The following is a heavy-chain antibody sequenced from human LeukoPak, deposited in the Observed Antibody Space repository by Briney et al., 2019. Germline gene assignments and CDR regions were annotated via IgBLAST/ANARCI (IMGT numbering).Heavy chain of an antibody. Sequence: GGSLRLSCATSGFTFSSYIMNWVRQAPGKGLEWVSYISSGSTTIYYADSVKGRFTISRDNAKNSLYLQMNSLRAEDTAVYYCARDVEQWLVRVYYFDYWGQGTLVTVSS. CDR3: ARDVEQWLVRVYYFDY. CDR2: ISSGSTTI. CDR1: GFTFSSYI. J-gene: IGHJ4*02. V-gene: IGHV3-48*01. D-gene: IGHD6-19*01.